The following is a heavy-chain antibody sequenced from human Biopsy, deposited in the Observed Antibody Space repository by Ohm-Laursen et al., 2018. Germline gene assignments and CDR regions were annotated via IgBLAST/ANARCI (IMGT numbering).Heavy chain of an antibody. V-gene: IGHV4-34*08. CDR3: GNEVHGRDY. CDR1: GKTFSDYQ. CDR2: INQAGTT. Sequence: SETLSLACTVFGKTFSDYQWSWIRQPPGKGLEWIGQINQAGTTNYNPSLRSRVSISADASKYEFSLGLTSVTVADTAVYLCGNEVHGRDYWGLGAQVTVSS. J-gene: IGHJ4*02. D-gene: IGHD2-15*01.